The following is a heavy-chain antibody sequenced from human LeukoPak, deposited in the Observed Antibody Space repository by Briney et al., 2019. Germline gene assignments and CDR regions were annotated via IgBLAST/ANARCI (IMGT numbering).Heavy chain of an antibody. CDR2: IYTSGST. V-gene: IGHV4-4*07. CDR1: GGSISSYY. Sequence: SETLSLTCTVSGGSISSYYWSWIRQPAGKGLEWIGRIYTSGSTNYTPSLKSRVTMSVDTSKNQFSLKLSSVTAADTAVYYCARSNCGGDCYSYYYYGMDVWGQGTTVTVSS. J-gene: IGHJ6*02. CDR3: ARSNCGGDCYSYYYYGMDV. D-gene: IGHD2-21*02.